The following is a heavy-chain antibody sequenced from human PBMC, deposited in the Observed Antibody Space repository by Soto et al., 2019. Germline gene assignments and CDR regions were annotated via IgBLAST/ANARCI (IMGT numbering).Heavy chain of an antibody. CDR1: GFTFSSFA. J-gene: IGHJ4*02. CDR3: ARGFSAGKGSTPDF. D-gene: IGHD6-13*01. Sequence: QLGGSLRLSCAASGFTFSSFAMSWVRQAPGKGLDWVSAISGSGGSTYSADSVKGRFTISRDNSKNTLYLQMSSLRAEDTAVYYCARGFSAGKGSTPDFWGQGSLVTVSS. CDR2: ISGSGGST. V-gene: IGHV3-23*01.